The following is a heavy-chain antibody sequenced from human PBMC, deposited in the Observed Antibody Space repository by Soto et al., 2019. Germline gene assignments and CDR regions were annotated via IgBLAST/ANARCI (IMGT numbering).Heavy chain of an antibody. CDR1: GFTFSSYA. CDR2: ISYDGSNK. J-gene: IGHJ4*02. Sequence: SLRLSCAASGFTFSSYAMHWVRQAPGKGLEWVAVISYDGSNKYYADSVKGRFTISRDNSKNTLYLQMNSLRAEDTAVYYCARDLLYYYDSSGYLDYWGQGTLVTVSS. CDR3: ARDLLYYYDSSGYLDY. V-gene: IGHV3-30-3*01. D-gene: IGHD3-22*01.